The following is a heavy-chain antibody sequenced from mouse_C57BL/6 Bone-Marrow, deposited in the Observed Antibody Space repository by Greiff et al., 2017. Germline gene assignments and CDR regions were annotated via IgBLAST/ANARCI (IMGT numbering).Heavy chain of an antibody. CDR2: IDPSDSDT. V-gene: IGHV1-52*01. CDR1: GFNIKDYY. J-gene: IGHJ4*01. Sequence: QVQLKQSGAELVKPGASVKLSCTASGFNIKDYYMHWVKQRTEQGLEWIGNIDPSDSDTHYNQKFKDKATLTVDKSSSTAYMQLSSLTSEDSAVYYCARAGFDARDYWGQGTSVTVSS. CDR3: ARAGFDARDY.